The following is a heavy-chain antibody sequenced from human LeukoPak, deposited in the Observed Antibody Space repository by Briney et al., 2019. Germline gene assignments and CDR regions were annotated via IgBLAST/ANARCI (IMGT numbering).Heavy chain of an antibody. CDR1: GFTVRSND. CDR2: IYSGGNT. J-gene: IGHJ4*02. CDR3: VKPARGSGIQYGLDS. D-gene: IGHD3-10*01. Sequence: GGSLRLSCAASGFTVRSNDMSWVRQAPGKGLELVSVIYSGGNTYYADSVKGRFTISRDNSRDTLDLQMSSLRPGDTALYYCVKPARGSGIQYGLDSWGQGTLVTVSS. V-gene: IGHV3-66*02.